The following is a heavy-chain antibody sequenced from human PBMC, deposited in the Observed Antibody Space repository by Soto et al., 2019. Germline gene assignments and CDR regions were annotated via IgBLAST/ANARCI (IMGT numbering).Heavy chain of an antibody. J-gene: IGHJ6*02. CDR2: IYSGGST. CDR3: ARVKADSGRDCFNGMDV. V-gene: IGHV3-53*01. D-gene: IGHD2-21*02. Sequence: PGGSLRLSCAASGFTVSSNYMSWVRQAPGKGLEWVSVIYSGGSTYYADSVKGRFTISRDNSKNTLYLQMNSLRAEDTAVYYCARVKADSGRDCFNGMDVWGQGTRVTVSS. CDR1: GFTVSSNY.